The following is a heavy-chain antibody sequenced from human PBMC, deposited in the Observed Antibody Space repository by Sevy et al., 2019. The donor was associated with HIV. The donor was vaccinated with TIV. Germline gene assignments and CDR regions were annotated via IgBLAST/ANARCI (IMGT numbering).Heavy chain of an antibody. J-gene: IGHJ4*02. CDR1: GFTFSVAA. CDR3: GRQGVAAEIDY. Sequence: GGSLRLSCAASGFTFSVAAVHWVRQASGKGLEWVGRIRNKADSYATSYAASVKGRFTISRDDSKNMAYLQMNSLKTDDTAVYFCGRQGVAAEIDYWGRGTLVTVSS. CDR2: IRNKADSYAT. V-gene: IGHV3-73*01. D-gene: IGHD6-13*01.